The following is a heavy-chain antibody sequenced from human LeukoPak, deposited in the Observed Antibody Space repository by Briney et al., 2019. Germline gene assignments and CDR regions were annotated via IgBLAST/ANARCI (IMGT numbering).Heavy chain of an antibody. Sequence: PGGSLRLSCVASGFTFSTFWMSWVRQAPGKGLEWVANVKRDGSEKYYVDSVKGRFTISRDNAKNSLYLQMNSLRAEDTALYYCAKDWGGVVRRFDPWGQGTLVAVSS. D-gene: IGHD2-8*02. V-gene: IGHV3-7*03. CDR3: AKDWGGVVRRFDP. J-gene: IGHJ5*02. CDR1: GFTFSTFW. CDR2: VKRDGSEK.